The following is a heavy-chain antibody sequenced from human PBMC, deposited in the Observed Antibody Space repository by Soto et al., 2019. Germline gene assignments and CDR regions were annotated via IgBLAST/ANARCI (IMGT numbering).Heavy chain of an antibody. CDR3: ASVLYYDFWSGPAPLYYHVMDV. D-gene: IGHD3-3*01. CDR1: GGSVSSYH. V-gene: IGHV4-59*02. Sequence: SETLSLTCTVSGGSVSSYHWSWIRPPPGKALEWIGNIYYSGSTNYNPSLKSRVTISVDTSENHFSLNLSSVTAADTAIYYCASVLYYDFWSGPAPLYYHVMDVWGQGTTVTVS. CDR2: IYYSGST. J-gene: IGHJ6*02.